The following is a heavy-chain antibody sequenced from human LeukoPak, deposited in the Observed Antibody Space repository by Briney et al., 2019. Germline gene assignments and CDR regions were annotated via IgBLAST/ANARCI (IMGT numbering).Heavy chain of an antibody. J-gene: IGHJ4*02. CDR1: GMTFSNHW. D-gene: IGHD3-16*01. CDR3: TTGPSYGYEW. CDR2: IKTDGRTT. Sequence: GGSLRLSCAASGMTFSNHWMHWVRQAPGKGLVWVSLIKTDGRTTIYADSVKGRFTISRDNGKSTLYLQMNSLRAEDTAIYYCTTGPSYGYEWWGQGTVVAVSS. V-gene: IGHV3-74*01.